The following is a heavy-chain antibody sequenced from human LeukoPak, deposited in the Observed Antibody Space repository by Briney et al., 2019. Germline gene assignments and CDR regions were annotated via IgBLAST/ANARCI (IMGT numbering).Heavy chain of an antibody. CDR1: GGSISSYY. J-gene: IGHJ6*03. CDR2: IYTSGST. CDR3: ARDKINYDFWSGYSPMDV. D-gene: IGHD3-3*01. Sequence: SETLSLTCTVSGGSISSYYWSWIRQPAGKGLEWIGRIYTSGSTNYNPSLKSRVTMSVDASKNQFSLKLSSVTAADTAVYYCARDKINYDFWSGYSPMDVWGKGTTVTVSS. V-gene: IGHV4-4*07.